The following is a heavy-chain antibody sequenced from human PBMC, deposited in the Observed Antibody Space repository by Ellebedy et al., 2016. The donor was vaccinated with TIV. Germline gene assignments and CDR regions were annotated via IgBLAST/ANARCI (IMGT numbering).Heavy chain of an antibody. D-gene: IGHD6-13*01. CDR1: GGSISSSSYY. CDR2: IYYSGST. Sequence: MPSETLSLTCTVSGGSISSSSYYWGWIRQPPGKGLEWIGSIYYSGSTYYNPSLKSRVTISVNPSKNQFSLKLSSVTAAETAVYYCARQHWDSSSWYGGPGYWGQGTLVTVSS. V-gene: IGHV4-39*01. J-gene: IGHJ4*02. CDR3: ARQHWDSSSWYGGPGY.